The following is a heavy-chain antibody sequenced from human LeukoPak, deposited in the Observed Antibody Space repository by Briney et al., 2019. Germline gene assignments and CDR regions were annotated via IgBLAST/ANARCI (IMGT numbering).Heavy chain of an antibody. CDR1: GGSVSSGSYY. J-gene: IGHJ5*02. CDR3: ASTVVVAATRSFDP. D-gene: IGHD2-15*01. CDR2: IYYSGST. Sequence: PSETLSLTCTVSGGSVSSGSYYWSWIRQPPGKGLEWIGYIYYSGSTNYNPSLKSRVTISVDTSKNQFSLQLSSVTAADTAVYYCASTVVVAATRSFDPWGQGTLVTVSS. V-gene: IGHV4-61*01.